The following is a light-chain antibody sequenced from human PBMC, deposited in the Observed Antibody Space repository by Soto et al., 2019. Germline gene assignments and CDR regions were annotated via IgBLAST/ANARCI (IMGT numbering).Light chain of an antibody. CDR3: QQYDTSPMYT. V-gene: IGKV3-20*01. Sequence: EIVLTQSPGTLSLSPGERATLSCRASQSVSSTYLAWYQQKPGQAPRLLIYGASPRATGIPDRFSGSGSGTDFTLTISRLEPEDFAVYYCQQYDTSPMYTFGQGTKLEIK. CDR1: QSVSSTY. J-gene: IGKJ2*01. CDR2: GAS.